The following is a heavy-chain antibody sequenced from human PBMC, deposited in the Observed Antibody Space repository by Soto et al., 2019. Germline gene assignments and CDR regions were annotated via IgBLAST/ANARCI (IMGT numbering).Heavy chain of an antibody. CDR1: GFTFSSYW. Sequence: EVQLVESGGGLVQTGGSLRLSCAASGFTFSSYWMHWVRQAPGKGLVWVSRINSDGSVTYYADSVKGRFTISRDNAKNTLYLQMNRLRAEDTAVYYCARGGYSGSFKALDYWGQGTLVTVSS. CDR3: ARGGYSGSFKALDY. V-gene: IGHV3-74*01. J-gene: IGHJ4*02. CDR2: INSDGSVT. D-gene: IGHD1-26*01.